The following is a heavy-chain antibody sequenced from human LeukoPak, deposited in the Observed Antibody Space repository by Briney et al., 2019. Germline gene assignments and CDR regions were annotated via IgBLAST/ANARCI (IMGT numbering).Heavy chain of an antibody. Sequence: GASVKVSCKVSGYTFTSYDINCVRQATGQGLEWMGWMNPNSGDKGYAQKFQDRVTMTRNTSISTAYMELSSLRSEDTAVYYCARVVPAAGDAFDIWGQGTMVTVSS. CDR1: GYTFTSYD. J-gene: IGHJ3*02. CDR3: ARVVPAAGDAFDI. CDR2: MNPNSGDK. V-gene: IGHV1-8*01. D-gene: IGHD2-2*01.